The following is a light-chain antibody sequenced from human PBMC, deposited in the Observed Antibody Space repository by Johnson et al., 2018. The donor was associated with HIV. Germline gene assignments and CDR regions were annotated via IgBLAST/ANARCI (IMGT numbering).Light chain of an antibody. Sequence: QSVLTQPPSVSAAPGQKVTISCSGSSSNIGNNYVSWYQLLPGTAPKLLISKTEKRPSGIPGRFSGSNSGTSATLRISALQPWDEADYYCGTWDSSLSSDVFGPWTKVTVL. V-gene: IGLV1-51*02. CDR1: SSNIGNNY. CDR2: KTE. CDR3: GTWDSSLSSDV. J-gene: IGLJ1*01.